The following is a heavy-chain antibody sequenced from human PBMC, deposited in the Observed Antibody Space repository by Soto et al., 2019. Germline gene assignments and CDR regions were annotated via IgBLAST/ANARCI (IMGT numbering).Heavy chain of an antibody. Sequence: GGSLRLSCAASGFTFSSYAMHWVRQAPGKGLEWVAVISYDGSNKYYADSVKGRFTISRDNSKNTLYLQMNSLRAEDTAVYYCARDRVSSGWYGRYGMDVWGQGTTVTVSS. V-gene: IGHV3-30-3*01. CDR3: ARDRVSSGWYGRYGMDV. D-gene: IGHD6-19*01. CDR2: ISYDGSNK. CDR1: GFTFSSYA. J-gene: IGHJ6*02.